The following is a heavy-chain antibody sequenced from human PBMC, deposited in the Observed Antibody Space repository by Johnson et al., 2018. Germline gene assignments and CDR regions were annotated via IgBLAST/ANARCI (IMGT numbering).Heavy chain of an antibody. CDR3: TTDLAHSSTVDGFDL. CDR2: IKSRTDGGAA. CDR1: GFSFSGAW. J-gene: IGHJ3*01. V-gene: IGHV3-15*07. D-gene: IGHD6-13*01. Sequence: EVQLLESGGGLVKPGGSLRLSCAASGFSFSGAWMDWVRQAPGKGLEWVGRIKSRTDGGAADYSAPVRGRFTISRDDSKNTLYVQMKSLKSEDTAVYYCTTDLAHSSTVDGFDLWGQGTMVTVSS.